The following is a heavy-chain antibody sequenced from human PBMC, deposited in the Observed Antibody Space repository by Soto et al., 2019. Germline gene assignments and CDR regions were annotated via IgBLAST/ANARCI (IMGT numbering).Heavy chain of an antibody. Sequence: QLVQSGGEVKEPGASVQVSCKASGYTFNNYGITWVRQAPGQGLEWLGWISVYNGNKNYAKKGRGRVSMTADTSTSTAHMELRSLQSDDTAVYFCARVAITLIRGLKVDFYSMDVWGQGTTVTVSS. CDR2: ISVYNGNK. CDR1: GYTFNNYG. CDR3: ARVAITLIRGLKVDFYSMDV. D-gene: IGHD3-10*01. J-gene: IGHJ6*02. V-gene: IGHV1-18*01.